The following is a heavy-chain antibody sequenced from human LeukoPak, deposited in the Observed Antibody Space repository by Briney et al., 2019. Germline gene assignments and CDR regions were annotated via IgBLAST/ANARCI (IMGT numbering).Heavy chain of an antibody. J-gene: IGHJ4*02. CDR3: ARGAYYLTD. D-gene: IGHD3-3*01. V-gene: IGHV3-74*01. CDR2: VSSDGSTT. CDR1: GFTFSNSW. Sequence: GGSLRLSCAASGFTFSNSWMHWVRQAPGKGLVWVSRVSSDGSTTTYADSVKGRFTISRDNAKNTLYLQMNSLSAEDTAVYYCARGAYYLTDWGQGALVTVSS.